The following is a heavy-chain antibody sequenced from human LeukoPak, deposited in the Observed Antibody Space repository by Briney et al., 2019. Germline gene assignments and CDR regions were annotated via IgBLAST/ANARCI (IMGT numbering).Heavy chain of an antibody. V-gene: IGHV3-21*01. CDR3: ARDFFHSTESRPFDY. CDR1: GFNFGAYT. J-gene: IGHJ4*02. Sequence: KPGGSLRLSCAAPGFNFGAYTINWVRQAPGKGLEWVSCIFSRSESRLYADSVKGRFTISRDNAKNSLYLQMDSLRAEETAVYYCARDFFHSTESRPFDYWGQGTLVTVSS. CDR2: IFSRSESR. D-gene: IGHD2/OR15-2a*01.